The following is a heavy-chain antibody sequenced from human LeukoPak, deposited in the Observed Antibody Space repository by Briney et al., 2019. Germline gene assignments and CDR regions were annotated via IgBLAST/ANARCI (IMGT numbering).Heavy chain of an antibody. CDR1: GGTFSNYA. Sequence: SVKVSCKASGGTFSNYAISWVRQAPGQGLEWMGGIIPILGTSNYAQKFQDRLTITADESTSTAYMELSRLRSDDTAVYYCARDGYCSGGSCYSGVDYGMDVWGQGTTVTVSS. J-gene: IGHJ6*02. CDR3: ARDGYCSGGSCYSGVDYGMDV. V-gene: IGHV1-69*13. CDR2: IIPILGTS. D-gene: IGHD2-15*01.